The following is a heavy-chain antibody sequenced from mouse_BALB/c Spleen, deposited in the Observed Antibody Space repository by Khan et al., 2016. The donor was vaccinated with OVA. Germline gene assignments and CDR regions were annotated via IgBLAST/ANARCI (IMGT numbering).Heavy chain of an antibody. CDR2: ISSGGTT. CDR1: GFTFSSYA. CDR3: AREAYRYDEYYFDY. V-gene: IGHV5-6-5*01. Sequence: EVNVVESGGGSVKPGGSLKLSCAVSGFTFSSYAMSWVRQTPEKRLEWVASISSGGTTYYPDSVKGRFTISRDNARNILYLQMSSLRSEDMAMYYCAREAYRYDEYYFDYWGQGTTLTVSS. J-gene: IGHJ2*01. D-gene: IGHD2-14*01.